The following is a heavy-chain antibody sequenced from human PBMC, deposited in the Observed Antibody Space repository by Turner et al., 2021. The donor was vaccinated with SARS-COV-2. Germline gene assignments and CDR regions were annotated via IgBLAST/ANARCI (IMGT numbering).Heavy chain of an antibody. CDR1: GFTFSSYG. Sequence: QVQLAESAGGVVQPGRSLSLPCAGSGFTFSSYGMHWVRQAPGKGLEWVAVISYDGSNKYVADSVKSRFTISRDNSRNTLSLQMNSLGAEDTAVYCCAKEWLLVSLDYWGQGTPVTVSS. J-gene: IGHJ4*02. V-gene: IGHV3-30*18. D-gene: IGHD2-21*02. CDR2: ISYDGSNK. CDR3: AKEWLLVSLDY.